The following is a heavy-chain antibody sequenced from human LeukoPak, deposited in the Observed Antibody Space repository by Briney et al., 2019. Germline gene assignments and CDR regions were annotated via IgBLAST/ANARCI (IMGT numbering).Heavy chain of an antibody. V-gene: IGHV3-23*01. CDR1: GFTFSSYA. CDR3: AKDLGSSGWYIDY. D-gene: IGHD6-19*01. CDR2: ISAGGDST. Sequence: GGSLRLSCAASGFTFSSYAMSWVRQAPGKGLEWVSVISAGGDSTYFIDSVKGRFTISRDNSKNTLYLQMNSLRAEDTAVYYCAKDLGSSGWYIDYWGQGTLVTVSS. J-gene: IGHJ4*02.